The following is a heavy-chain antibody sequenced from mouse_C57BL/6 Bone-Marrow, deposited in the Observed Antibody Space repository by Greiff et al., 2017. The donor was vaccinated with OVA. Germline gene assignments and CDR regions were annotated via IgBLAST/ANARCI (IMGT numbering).Heavy chain of an antibody. CDR1: GYSITSGYY. J-gene: IGHJ3*01. Sequence: ESGPGLVKPSQSLSLTCSVTGYSITSGYYWNWIRQFPGNKLEWMGYISYDGSNNYNPSLKNRISITRDTSKNQFFLKLNSVTTEDTATYYCAKTPYGNYWFAYWGQGTLVTVSA. CDR3: AKTPYGNYWFAY. V-gene: IGHV3-6*01. CDR2: ISYDGSN. D-gene: IGHD2-1*01.